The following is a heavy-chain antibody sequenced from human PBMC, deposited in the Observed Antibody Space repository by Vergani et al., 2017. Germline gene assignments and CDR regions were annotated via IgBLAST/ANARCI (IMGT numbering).Heavy chain of an antibody. D-gene: IGHD4-11*01. CDR1: GGSFTSYN. CDR3: ARVNTETNGHLYYYYYMEV. V-gene: IGHV4-34*01. Sequence: QVQLQQWGGGLLKPSETLSLTCVVNGGSFTSYNWTWIRQSPGEGLEWVGDIDHTGRPDYNPSLKSRLTMSVDKSRNQFSLALNSVTATDTAIYFCARVNTETNGHLYYYYYMEVWGQGTAVTVS. J-gene: IGHJ6*03. CDR2: IDHTGRP.